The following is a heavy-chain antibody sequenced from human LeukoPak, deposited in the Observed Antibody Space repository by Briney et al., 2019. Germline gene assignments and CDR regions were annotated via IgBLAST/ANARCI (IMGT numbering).Heavy chain of an antibody. D-gene: IGHD2-2*01. J-gene: IGHJ4*02. CDR3: VRGGSPPTSTWSLDE. Sequence: GGSLRLSCVASGFTFSGFGMHWVRQAPGKGLEWVAVISYNARHEYYRDSVKGRFSISRDNSKNTVSLQTDSLTIEDTAVYYCVRGGSPPTSTWSLDEWGQGTLVSVSS. V-gene: IGHV3-30*03. CDR2: ISYNARHE. CDR1: GFTFSGFG.